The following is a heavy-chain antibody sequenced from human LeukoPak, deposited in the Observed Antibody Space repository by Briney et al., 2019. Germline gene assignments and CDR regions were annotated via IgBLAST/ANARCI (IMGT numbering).Heavy chain of an antibody. Sequence: SVKVSCKASGGTFSSYAIHWVRQAPGQGLEWMGRIIPIFATTNYAQKFQARVTITTDESTNTAYMELSSLRSEDTAMYYCARESRYCIGDSCYPNAFDVWGQGTMVTISS. V-gene: IGHV1-69*05. CDR1: GGTFSSYA. D-gene: IGHD2-15*01. J-gene: IGHJ3*01. CDR2: IIPIFATT. CDR3: ARESRYCIGDSCYPNAFDV.